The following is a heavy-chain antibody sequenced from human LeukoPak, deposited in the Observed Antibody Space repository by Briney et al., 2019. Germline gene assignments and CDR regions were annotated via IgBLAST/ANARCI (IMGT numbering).Heavy chain of an antibody. V-gene: IGHV1-18*01. Sequence: RASVKVSCKPSGYTFTGYGISWVRQAPGQGLEWMGWISAYNGNTNYAQKLQGRVTMTTDTSTSTAYMELRSLRSDDTAVYYCARGGIAAAGPTSSRSDYWGQGTLVTVSS. J-gene: IGHJ4*02. CDR1: GYTFTGYG. CDR3: ARGGIAAAGPTSSRSDY. CDR2: ISAYNGNT. D-gene: IGHD6-13*01.